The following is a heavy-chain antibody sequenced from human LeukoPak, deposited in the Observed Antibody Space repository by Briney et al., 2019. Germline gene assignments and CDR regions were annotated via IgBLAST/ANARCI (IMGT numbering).Heavy chain of an antibody. CDR1: GFTFSGSA. CDR2: ISYDGNNK. Sequence: GGSLRLSCAASGFTFSGSAMHWVRQAPGKGLEWVAIISYDGNNKYYADSVKGRFTIPRDNSKNTLYLQMNSLRAEDTAVYYCARDHRGVRDYFDYWGQGTLVTVSS. CDR3: ARDHRGVRDYFDY. J-gene: IGHJ4*02. V-gene: IGHV3-30-3*01. D-gene: IGHD3-10*01.